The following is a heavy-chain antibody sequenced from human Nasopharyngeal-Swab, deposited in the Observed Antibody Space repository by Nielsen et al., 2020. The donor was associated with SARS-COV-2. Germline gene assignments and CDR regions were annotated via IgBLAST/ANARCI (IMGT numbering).Heavy chain of an antibody. CDR1: GYTFTSYY. Sequence: ASVKVSCKASGYTFTSYYMHWVRQAPGQGLEWMGIINPSGSSTSYAQKFQGRVTMTRDTSTSTVYTELSSLRSEDTAVYYCARGPLVANVDYYYYYMDVWGKGTTVTVSS. CDR2: INPSGSST. V-gene: IGHV1-46*01. J-gene: IGHJ6*03. D-gene: IGHD2-8*02. CDR3: ARGPLVANVDYYYYYMDV.